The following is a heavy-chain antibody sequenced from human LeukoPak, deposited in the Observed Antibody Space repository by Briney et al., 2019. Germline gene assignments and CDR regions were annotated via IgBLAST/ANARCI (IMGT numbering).Heavy chain of an antibody. V-gene: IGHV3-21*04. CDR1: GFTFSSYS. J-gene: IGHJ4*02. D-gene: IGHD3-22*01. CDR3: AKHPSGYYYDHFDN. Sequence: NPGGSLRLSCAAYGFTFSSYSMNWVRQAPGKGLEWVSFISTSSSYIYYADSVKGRFTISRDNAKNSLYLQMNSLRAEDTAVYYCAKHPSGYYYDHFDNWGQGTLVTVSS. CDR2: ISTSSSYI.